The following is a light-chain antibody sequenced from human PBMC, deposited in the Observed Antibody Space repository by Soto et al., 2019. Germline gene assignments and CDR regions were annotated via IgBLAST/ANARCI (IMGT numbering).Light chain of an antibody. CDR1: QSVSSN. V-gene: IGKV3-15*01. Sequence: EIVMTQSPATLSVSPGERATLSCRASQSVSSNLAWYQQKPGQAPRLLIYGASTRATGIPARFSGSGSGTEFTFTISSLQSEDYSVYYCQQYNNSPQTFGQGTKVEIQ. CDR3: QQYNNSPQT. J-gene: IGKJ1*01. CDR2: GAS.